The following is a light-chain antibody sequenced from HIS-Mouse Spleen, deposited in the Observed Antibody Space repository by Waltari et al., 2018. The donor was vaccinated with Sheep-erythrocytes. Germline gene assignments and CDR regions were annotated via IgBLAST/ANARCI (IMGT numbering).Light chain of an antibody. J-gene: IGLJ1*01. CDR2: DVS. CDR1: STHVGGYYH. Sequence: QSALTQPRSVSGSPGQSVTIPCTGTSTHVGGYYHASWYQQHPGKAPKLMIYDVSKRPSGVPDRFSGSKSGNTASLTISGLQAEDEADYYCCSYAGSYNHVFATGTKVTVL. V-gene: IGLV2-11*01. CDR3: CSYAGSYNHV.